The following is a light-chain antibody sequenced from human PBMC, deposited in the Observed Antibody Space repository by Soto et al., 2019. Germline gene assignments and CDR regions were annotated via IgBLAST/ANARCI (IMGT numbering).Light chain of an antibody. J-gene: IGKJ2*01. CDR3: QQSYSFPRT. CDR1: QSITSY. V-gene: IGKV1-39*01. Sequence: DIQMTQSPSSLSASVGDRVSITCRASQSITSYLNWYQQRPGKAPNLLIYAASALASGVPSRFRGSGSGTTFTLTITSLQPEDFATYYCQQSYSFPRTFGQGTKLEVK. CDR2: AAS.